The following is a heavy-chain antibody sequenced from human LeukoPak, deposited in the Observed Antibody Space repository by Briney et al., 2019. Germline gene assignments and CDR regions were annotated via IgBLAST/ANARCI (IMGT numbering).Heavy chain of an antibody. CDR3: ARGRQLLWFGELLSFWFDP. Sequence: SETLSLTCAVYGGSFSGYYWSWIRQPPGKGLEWIGEINHSGSTNYNPSLKSRVTISVDTSKNQFSLKLSSVTAADTAVYYCARGRQLLWFGELLSFWFDPWGQGTLVTVSS. CDR1: GGSFSGYY. CDR2: INHSGST. D-gene: IGHD3-10*01. V-gene: IGHV4-34*01. J-gene: IGHJ5*02.